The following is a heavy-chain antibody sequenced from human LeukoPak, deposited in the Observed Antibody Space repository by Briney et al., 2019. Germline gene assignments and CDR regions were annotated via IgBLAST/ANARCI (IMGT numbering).Heavy chain of an antibody. Sequence: SETLSLTCTVSGGSISSGGHYWSWIRQHPGKGLEWIGYIYFSGTAFYNPSLKSRVTISVDTSKNQFSLKLSSVTAADTAVYYCAREATDEDRLFDPWGQGTLVTVSS. J-gene: IGHJ5*02. D-gene: IGHD2-15*01. V-gene: IGHV4-31*03. CDR3: AREATDEDRLFDP. CDR1: GGSISSGGHY. CDR2: IYFSGTA.